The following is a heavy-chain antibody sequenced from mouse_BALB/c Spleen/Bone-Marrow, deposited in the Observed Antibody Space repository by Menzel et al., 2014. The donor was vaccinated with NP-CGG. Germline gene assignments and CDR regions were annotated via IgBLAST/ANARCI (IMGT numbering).Heavy chain of an antibody. D-gene: IGHD2-13*01. CDR1: GYTFTTYW. CDR3: ARFPMTSVPYYFEG. J-gene: IGHJ1*01. V-gene: IGHV1-7*01. CDR2: INPSTGYT. Sequence: VQLVESGAELAKPGASVKMSCKASGYTFTTYWMHWVKQRPGQGLEWIGYINPSTGYTEYNQKFKDKATLTADKSSSTTFMQLSSLTSVDSADYYCARFPMTSVPYYFEGWGAGTTVTVSS.